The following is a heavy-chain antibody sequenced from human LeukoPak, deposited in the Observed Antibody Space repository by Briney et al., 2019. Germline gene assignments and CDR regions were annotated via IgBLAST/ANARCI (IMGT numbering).Heavy chain of an antibody. D-gene: IGHD3-22*01. CDR2: INPNSGGT. Sequence: ASVKASCKASGYTFTGYYMHWVRQAPGQGLEWMGWINPNSGGTNYAQKFQGRVTMTRDTSISTAYMELSRLRSDDTAVYYCARDRDYYDSSGFDYWGQGTLVTVSS. J-gene: IGHJ4*02. CDR3: ARDRDYYDSSGFDY. V-gene: IGHV1-2*02. CDR1: GYTFTGYY.